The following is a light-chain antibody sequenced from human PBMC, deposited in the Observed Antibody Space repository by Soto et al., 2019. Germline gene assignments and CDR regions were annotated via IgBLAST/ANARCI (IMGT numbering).Light chain of an antibody. CDR1: QSLSINS. CDR3: QQYDGSPLT. V-gene: IGKV3-20*01. Sequence: DIVLTQYPGTLSLSPGERATLSCRASQSLSINSLAWYQQKPGQSPRLLVYGASTRDTGIPDRFRGSGSGTDFALTISSLEPEDFAMYYCQQYDGSPLTFGPGTKVDIK. CDR2: GAS. J-gene: IGKJ3*01.